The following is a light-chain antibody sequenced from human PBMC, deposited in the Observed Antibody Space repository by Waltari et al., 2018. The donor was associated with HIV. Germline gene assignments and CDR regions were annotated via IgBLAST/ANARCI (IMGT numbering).Light chain of an antibody. V-gene: IGLV2-14*01. Sequence: QSALTQPASVPGSPGQSSTHSRTGTSRDVGGYVHASWYQQHPGKAPKLVIYEVDNRPSGISHRFSGSKSGNTASLTISGLQAEDEADYFCSSYTSSNTLVFGGGTKVTVL. CDR3: SSYTSSNTLV. J-gene: IGLJ2*01. CDR2: EVD. CDR1: SRDVGGYVH.